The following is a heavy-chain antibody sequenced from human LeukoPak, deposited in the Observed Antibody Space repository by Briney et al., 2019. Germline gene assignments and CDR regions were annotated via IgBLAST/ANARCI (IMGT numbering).Heavy chain of an antibody. Sequence: PSETLSLTCTVSGGSIRSGSYYWSWIRQPAGKGLEWIGRIYTSGSTNYNPSLKSRVTISVDTSKNQFSLKLSSVTAADTAVYYCARGVEEQWLVPNYYYYMDVWGKGTTVTVSS. CDR3: ARGVEEQWLVPNYYYYMDV. V-gene: IGHV4-61*02. CDR2: IYTSGST. CDR1: GGSIRSGSYY. J-gene: IGHJ6*03. D-gene: IGHD6-19*01.